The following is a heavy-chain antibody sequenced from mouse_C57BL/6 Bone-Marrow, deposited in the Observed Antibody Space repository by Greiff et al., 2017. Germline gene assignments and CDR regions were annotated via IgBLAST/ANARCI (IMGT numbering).Heavy chain of an antibody. Sequence: EVKLMESGGGLVKPGGSLKLSCAASGFTFSSYAMSWVRQTPEKRLEWVATISDGGSYTYYPDNVKGRFTISRDNAKNNLYLQMSHLKSEDTAMYYCARDRGLRRDFFAYWGQGTLVTVSA. CDR3: ARDRGLRRDFFAY. V-gene: IGHV5-4*01. J-gene: IGHJ3*01. CDR1: GFTFSSYA. D-gene: IGHD2-4*01. CDR2: ISDGGSYT.